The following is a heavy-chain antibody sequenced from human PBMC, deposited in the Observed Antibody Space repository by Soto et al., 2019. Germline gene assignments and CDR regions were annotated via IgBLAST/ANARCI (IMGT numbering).Heavy chain of an antibody. Sequence: PGGSLRLSCEASGFPVSSYWMSWVRQAPGKGLEWVANIKQDGSERYYVDSVKGRFTISRDNAEGSLFLQMNSLRVEDTGMYYCARYGGSDVSCYGLWGQGTLVTVSS. D-gene: IGHD2-15*01. CDR1: GFPVSSYW. J-gene: IGHJ4*02. CDR2: IKQDGSER. CDR3: ARYGGSDVSCYGL. V-gene: IGHV3-7*01.